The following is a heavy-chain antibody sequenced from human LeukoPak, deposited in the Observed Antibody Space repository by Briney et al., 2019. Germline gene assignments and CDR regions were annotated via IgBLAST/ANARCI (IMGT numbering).Heavy chain of an antibody. Sequence: PSETLSLTCAVSGYSISSGYFWAWIRPPPGKGLEWIGSISHSGSSYSKPSLKGRVIISVDTSNNQFSLKLTSVTAADTATYYCARDGYYYDGSFEYWGQGIRVAVSS. D-gene: IGHD3-22*01. J-gene: IGHJ4*02. CDR3: ARDGYYYDGSFEY. CDR1: GYSISSGYF. CDR2: ISHSGSS. V-gene: IGHV4-38-2*02.